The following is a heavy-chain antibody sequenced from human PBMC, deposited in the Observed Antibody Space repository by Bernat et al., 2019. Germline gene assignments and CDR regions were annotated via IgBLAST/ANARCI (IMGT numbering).Heavy chain of an antibody. Sequence: QVQLQQWGAGLLKPSETLSLTCAVYGGSFSGYYWSWIRQPPGKGLEWIGEINHSGSTNYNPSLKSRVTISVDTSKNQFSLKLSSVTAADTAVYYCARGTGGGTTGLDYWGQGTLVTVSS. J-gene: IGHJ4*02. CDR2: INHSGST. CDR3: ARGTGGGTTGLDY. V-gene: IGHV4-34*01. D-gene: IGHD1-1*01. CDR1: GGSFSGYY.